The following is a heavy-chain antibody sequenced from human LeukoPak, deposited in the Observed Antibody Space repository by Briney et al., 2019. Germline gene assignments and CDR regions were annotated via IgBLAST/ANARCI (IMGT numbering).Heavy chain of an antibody. Sequence: SVKVSCKASGVTFGNYALSWVRQAPGQGLEWMGGIIPISGTANYAQKFQGRVTITTDESTSTAYMELSSLRSEDTAVYYCAREGATSNWFDPWGQGTLVTVSS. CDR1: GVTFGNYA. J-gene: IGHJ5*02. CDR2: IIPISGTA. CDR3: AREGATSNWFDP. V-gene: IGHV1-69*05. D-gene: IGHD1-26*01.